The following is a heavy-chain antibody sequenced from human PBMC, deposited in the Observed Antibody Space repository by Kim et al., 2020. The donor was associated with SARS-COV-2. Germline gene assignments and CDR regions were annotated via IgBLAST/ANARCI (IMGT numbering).Heavy chain of an antibody. D-gene: IGHD1-26*01. CDR3: ARGGELPLDY. J-gene: IGHJ4*02. CDR2: INHSGST. V-gene: IGHV4-34*01. Sequence: SETLSLTCAVYGGSFSGYYWSWIRQPPGKGLEWIGEINHSGSTNYNPSLKSRVTIPVDTSKNQFSLKLSSVTAADTAVYYCARGGELPLDYWGQGTLVTVSS. CDR1: GGSFSGYY.